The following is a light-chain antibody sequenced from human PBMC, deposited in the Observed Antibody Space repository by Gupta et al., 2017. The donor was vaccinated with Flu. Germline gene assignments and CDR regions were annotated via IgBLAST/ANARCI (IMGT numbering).Light chain of an antibody. Sequence: KVTISCSGSSSNSGNKYVSWFQQLPGTAPKLLIYENNKRPSGIPDRFSGSKSGTSATLGITGLQTGDEGDYYCGAWDSSLDSWVFGGGTKLPVL. CDR2: ENN. J-gene: IGLJ3*02. CDR3: GAWDSSLDSWV. CDR1: SSNSGNKY. V-gene: IGLV1-51*02.